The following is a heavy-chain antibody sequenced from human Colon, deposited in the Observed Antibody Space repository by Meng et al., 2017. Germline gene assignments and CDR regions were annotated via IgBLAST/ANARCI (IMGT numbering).Heavy chain of an antibody. V-gene: IGHV3-23*01. CDR1: GFTFSIYD. CDR2: ISDSGDRT. D-gene: IGHD6-13*01. J-gene: IGHJ4*02. Sequence: EVQLLESGGGLVQPRGSLGLSCAASGFTFSIYDMSWVRQAPGKGLEGIAVISDSGDRTYYADSVTGRFTISRDNSKNTVYLHMNSLRVDDTAVYYCTRIAKAGTYFEYWGQGTLVTVSS. CDR3: TRIAKAGTYFEY.